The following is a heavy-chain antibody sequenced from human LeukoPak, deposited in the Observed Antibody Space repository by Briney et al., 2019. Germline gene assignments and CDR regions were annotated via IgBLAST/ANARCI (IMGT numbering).Heavy chain of an antibody. CDR2: INHSGST. CDR3: ARARITMVRGVIIVGFDY. CDR1: GGSFSGYY. D-gene: IGHD3-10*01. V-gene: IGHV4-34*01. J-gene: IGHJ4*02. Sequence: PSETLSLTCAVYGGSFSGYYWSWIRQPPGKGLEWIGEINHSGSTNYNPSLKSRVTISVDTSKNQFSLKLSSVTAADTAVYYCARARITMVRGVIIVGFDYWGQGTLVTVSS.